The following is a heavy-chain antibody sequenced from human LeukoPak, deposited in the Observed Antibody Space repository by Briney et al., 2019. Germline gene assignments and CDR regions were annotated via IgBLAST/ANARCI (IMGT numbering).Heavy chain of an antibody. V-gene: IGHV3-48*03. CDR2: ISGSSDTK. CDR3: ARDERVGVMRVRASDI. D-gene: IGHD3-16*01. Sequence: GGSLRLSCGASGFTFSSYEMNWVRQAAGKGLEWLSYISGSSDTKYYVDSVKCRFNISRDNAKNSLYLQMNSLRAEDTAVYYCARDERVGVMRVRASDIWGQGTMVTVSS. CDR1: GFTFSSYE. J-gene: IGHJ3*02.